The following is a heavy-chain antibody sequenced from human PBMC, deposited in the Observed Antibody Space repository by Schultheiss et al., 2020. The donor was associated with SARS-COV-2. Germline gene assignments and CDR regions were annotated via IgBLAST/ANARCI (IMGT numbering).Heavy chain of an antibody. CDR1: GFTFSSYA. CDR3: ARESPVTMTTVTDFDY. Sequence: GGPLRLSCAASGFTFSSYAMHWVRQAPGKGLEWVAVISYDGSNKYYADSVKGRFTISRDNSKNTLYLQMNSLRAEDTAVYYCARESPVTMTTVTDFDYWGQGTLVTVSS. CDR2: ISYDGSNK. D-gene: IGHD4-17*01. J-gene: IGHJ4*02. V-gene: IGHV3-30-3*01.